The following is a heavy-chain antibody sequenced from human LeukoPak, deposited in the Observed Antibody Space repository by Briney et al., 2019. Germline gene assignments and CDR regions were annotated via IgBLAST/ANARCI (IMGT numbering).Heavy chain of an antibody. J-gene: IGHJ4*02. CDR1: GYSIRSNYY. CDR3: ARNVSYSFDY. D-gene: IGHD1-1*01. CDR2: IYHSGST. V-gene: IGHV4-38-2*01. Sequence: PSETLSLTCDASGYSIRSNYYWGWIRQPPGKGLEWIGSIYHSGSTYYNPSLKSRVTISVDTSKNQFSLKLSSVTAADTAVYYCARNVSYSFDYWGQGTLVTVSS.